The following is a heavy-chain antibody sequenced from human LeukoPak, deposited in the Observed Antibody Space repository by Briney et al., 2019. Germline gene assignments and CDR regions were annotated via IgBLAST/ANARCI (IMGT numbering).Heavy chain of an antibody. CDR1: GFTFSSYA. Sequence: GGSLRLSCAASGFTFSSYAMSWVRQAPGKGLEWVSAISGSGGSTYYADSVKGRFTISRDNSKNTLYLQMNSLRAEDTAVYYCARGGRRGYSYGYSDYWGQGTLVTVSS. V-gene: IGHV3-23*01. CDR2: ISGSGGST. J-gene: IGHJ4*02. CDR3: ARGGRRGYSYGYSDY. D-gene: IGHD5-18*01.